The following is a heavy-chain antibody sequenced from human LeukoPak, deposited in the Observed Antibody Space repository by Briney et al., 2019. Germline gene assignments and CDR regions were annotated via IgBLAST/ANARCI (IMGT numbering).Heavy chain of an antibody. CDR1: GGSISSYY. D-gene: IGHD2-15*01. CDR2: IYYSGST. V-gene: IGHV4-59*01. CDR3: ASSLLGYCSGGSCYSSLNAEYFQH. Sequence: SETLSLTCTVSGGSISSYYWSWIRQPPGKGLEWIGYIYYSGSTNYNPSLKSRVTISVDTSKNQFSLKLSSVTAADTAVYYCASSLLGYCSGGSCYSSLNAEYFQHWGQGTLVTVSS. J-gene: IGHJ1*01.